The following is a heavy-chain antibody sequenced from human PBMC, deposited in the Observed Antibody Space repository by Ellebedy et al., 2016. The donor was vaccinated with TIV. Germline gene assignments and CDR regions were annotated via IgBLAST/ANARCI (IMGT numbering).Heavy chain of an antibody. CDR1: GYTFTSYY. V-gene: IGHV1-46*01. CDR2: INPSVGST. D-gene: IGHD6-19*01. CDR3: ARDRSEQWLVLVSYYYYGMDV. J-gene: IGHJ6*02. Sequence: AASVKVSCKASGYTFTSYYIHWARQAPGQGLEWMGIINPSVGSTSYAQKLQGRVTMTRDTSTSTVYMELSSLRSEDTAVYYCARDRSEQWLVLVSYYYYGMDVWGQGTTVTVSS.